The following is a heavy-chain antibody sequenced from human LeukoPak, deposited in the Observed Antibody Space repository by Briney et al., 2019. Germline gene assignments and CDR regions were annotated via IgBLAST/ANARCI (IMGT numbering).Heavy chain of an antibody. CDR1: GFTFSTYS. J-gene: IGHJ4*02. CDR3: AKSSYYDASGYYREYYFDS. V-gene: IGHV3-48*01. Sequence: SGGSLRLSCAASGFTFSTYSMNWVRQAPGKGLEWLSYISARGTTIYYADSLKGRLTISRDNAKNALYLQMNSLRAEDTAVYYCAKSSYYDASGYYREYYFDSWGQGTLVTVSS. CDR2: ISARGTTI. D-gene: IGHD3-22*01.